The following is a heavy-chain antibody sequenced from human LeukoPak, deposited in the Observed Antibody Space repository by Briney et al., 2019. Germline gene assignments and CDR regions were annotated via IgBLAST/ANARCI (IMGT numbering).Heavy chain of an antibody. Sequence: GESLKISCKGFGYSFTSYWIGWVSQMPGKGLEWMGIIYPSDSDTRYSPSFQGQVTISADKSISTAYLQWSSLKASDTAMYYCARQTGLAAPVVNYWGQGTLVTVSS. CDR3: ARQTGLAAPVVNY. J-gene: IGHJ4*02. D-gene: IGHD6-6*01. CDR1: GYSFTSYW. CDR2: IYPSDSDT. V-gene: IGHV5-51*01.